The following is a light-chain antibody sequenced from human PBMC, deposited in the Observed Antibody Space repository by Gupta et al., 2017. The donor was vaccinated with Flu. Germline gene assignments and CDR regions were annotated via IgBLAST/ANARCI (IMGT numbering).Light chain of an antibody. CDR1: NSNVGSNA. CDR2: SNN. CDR3: ATWDDGLNALV. V-gene: IGLV1-44*01. Sequence: QSVLTQPPSASVTPAQRVTISCSGSNSNVGSNAVNWYQQPPGTAPKLLIYSNNQRPSGVPDRFSGSKSGTSASLAISGLQSEDEADYSCATWDDGLNALVFGGGTKLTVL. J-gene: IGLJ2*01.